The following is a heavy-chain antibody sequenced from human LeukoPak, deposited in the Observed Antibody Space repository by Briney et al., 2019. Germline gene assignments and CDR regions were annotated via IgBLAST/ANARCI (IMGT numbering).Heavy chain of an antibody. D-gene: IGHD6-13*01. J-gene: IGHJ4*02. CDR1: RASISDNY. CDR2: TYTSGDT. Sequence: PSETLSLTCTVSRASISDNYWSWSRHPAGKALEWIGRTYTSGDTNYNPSLKSRASVSVDTSKNQFYLSLRYVTAADTAVYYCTIGGASGSLAHWGPGTLVTVSS. V-gene: IGHV4-4*07. CDR3: TIGGASGSLAH.